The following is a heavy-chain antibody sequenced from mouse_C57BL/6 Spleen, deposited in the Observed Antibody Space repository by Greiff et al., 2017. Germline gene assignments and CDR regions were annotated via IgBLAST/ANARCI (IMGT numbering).Heavy chain of an antibody. CDR1: GYAFSSSW. V-gene: IGHV1-82*01. Sequence: QVQLQQSGPELVKPGASVKISCKASGYAFSSSWMNWVKQRPGKGLEWIGRIYPGDGDTNYNGKFKGKATLTADKSSSTAYMQLSSLASEDSAVYFCASLLNWYFDVWGTGTTVTVSS. D-gene: IGHD2-10*01. J-gene: IGHJ1*03. CDR3: ASLLNWYFDV. CDR2: IYPGDGDT.